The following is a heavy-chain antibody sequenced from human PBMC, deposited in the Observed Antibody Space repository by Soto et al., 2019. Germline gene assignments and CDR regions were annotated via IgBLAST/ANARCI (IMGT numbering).Heavy chain of an antibody. V-gene: IGHV3-64*01. J-gene: IGHJ6*02. CDR2: ISSNGGST. CDR1: GFTFSSYA. Sequence: EVQLVESGGGLVQPGGSLRLSCAASGFTFSSYAMHWVRQAPGKGLEYVSAISSNGGSTYYANSVKGRFTISRDNSKNTLYLQMGSLRAEDMAVYYCARGGEYRVSGYSSSWHYYYYGMDVWGQGTTVTVSS. CDR3: ARGGEYRVSGYSSSWHYYYYGMDV. D-gene: IGHD6-13*01.